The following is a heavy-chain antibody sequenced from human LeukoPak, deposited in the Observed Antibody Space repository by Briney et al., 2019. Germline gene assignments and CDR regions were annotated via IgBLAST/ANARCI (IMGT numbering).Heavy chain of an antibody. Sequence: GGSLRLSCAASGFSFSSYAVSWVRQAPGKGLEWVSGISDGGGRTYYADSVKGRFTISRDNAKNSLYLQMNSLRDEDTAVYYCARGGNIGYDYNAFDLWGQGAMVTVSS. V-gene: IGHV3-23*01. CDR2: ISDGGGRT. CDR1: GFSFSSYA. J-gene: IGHJ3*01. CDR3: ARGGNIGYDYNAFDL. D-gene: IGHD3-22*01.